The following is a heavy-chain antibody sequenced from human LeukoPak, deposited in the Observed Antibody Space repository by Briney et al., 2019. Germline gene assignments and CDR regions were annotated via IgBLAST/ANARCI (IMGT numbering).Heavy chain of an antibody. Sequence: PGGSLRLSCAASGFTFSSYGMHWVRQAPGKGLEWVAVISYDGSNKYYADSVKGRFTISRDNSKNTLYLQMNSLRAEDTAVYYCARGLSVYGSGSYLPRGGLYYVDYWGQGTLVTVSS. D-gene: IGHD3-10*01. J-gene: IGHJ4*02. CDR2: ISYDGSNK. V-gene: IGHV3-30*03. CDR3: ARGLSVYGSGSYLPRGGLYYVDY. CDR1: GFTFSSYG.